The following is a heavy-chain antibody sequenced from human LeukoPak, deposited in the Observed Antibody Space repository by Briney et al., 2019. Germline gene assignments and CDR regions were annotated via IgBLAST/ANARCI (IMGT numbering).Heavy chain of an antibody. D-gene: IGHD3-3*01. CDR2: INHSGST. CDR1: GFTFSSYW. CDR3: ARVKRGRFLEWPKGNWFDP. J-gene: IGHJ5*02. V-gene: IGHV4-34*01. Sequence: GSLRLSCAASGFTFSSYWMSWIRQPPGKGLEWIGEINHSGSTNYNPSLKSRVTISVDTSKNQFSLKLSSVTAADTAVYYCARVKRGRFLEWPKGNWFDPWGQGTLVTVSS.